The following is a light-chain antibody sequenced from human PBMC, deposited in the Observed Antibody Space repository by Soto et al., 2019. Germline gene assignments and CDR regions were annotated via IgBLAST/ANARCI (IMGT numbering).Light chain of an antibody. V-gene: IGLV4-69*01. CDR2: LNSDGSH. CDR1: SGHSSYA. J-gene: IGLJ2*01. Sequence: QLVLTQSPSASASLGASVKLTCTLSSGHSSYAIAWHQQQPEKGPRYLMKLNSDGSHSKGDGIPERFSGSSSGAERYLTISSLQSEDEADYYCQTWGTDTVIFGGGTKLTVL. CDR3: QTWGTDTVI.